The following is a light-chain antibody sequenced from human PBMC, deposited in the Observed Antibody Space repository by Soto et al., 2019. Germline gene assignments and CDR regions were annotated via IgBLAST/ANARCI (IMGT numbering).Light chain of an antibody. CDR3: TSWTTSTTMI. CDR1: SSDIGAYNF. J-gene: IGLJ2*01. CDR2: DVN. V-gene: IGLV2-14*03. Sequence: QSVLTQPASVSGSPGQSITISCTGTSSDIGAYNFVSWYQQHPDKAPKLMLYDVNIRPSGVSNRFSGSKSGNTASLTISGLQAEDEADYYCTSWTTSTTMIFGAGTKLTVL.